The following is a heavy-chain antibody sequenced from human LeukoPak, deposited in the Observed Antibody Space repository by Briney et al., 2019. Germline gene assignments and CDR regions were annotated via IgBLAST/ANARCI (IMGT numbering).Heavy chain of an antibody. J-gene: IGHJ5*01. CDR2: IYYSGST. D-gene: IGHD1-7*01. CDR3: AREWNYVIAS. Sequence: TSETLSLTCTVSGGSISSYYWSWIRQPPGKGLEWIGYIYYSGSTTYNPSRKSRVTISVDTAKNQFSVKLSSVTAADTAVYYCAREWNYVIASWGQGTLVTVSS. V-gene: IGHV4-59*01. CDR1: GGSISSYY.